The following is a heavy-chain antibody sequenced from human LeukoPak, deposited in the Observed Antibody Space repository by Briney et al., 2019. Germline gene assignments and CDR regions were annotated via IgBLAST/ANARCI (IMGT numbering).Heavy chain of an antibody. J-gene: IGHJ4*02. CDR3: AKDWLNGGLPLYYFDS. Sequence: PGGSLRLSCAASGFSFSDTAMSWVRQAPGKGLEWVSTISGTANNTYYAESVKGRFSISRDNAKNTVYLQINDLRAEDTAVYYCAKDWLNGGLPLYYFDSWGQGALVTVSS. CDR1: GFSFSDTA. V-gene: IGHV3-23*01. D-gene: IGHD2-8*01. CDR2: ISGTANNT.